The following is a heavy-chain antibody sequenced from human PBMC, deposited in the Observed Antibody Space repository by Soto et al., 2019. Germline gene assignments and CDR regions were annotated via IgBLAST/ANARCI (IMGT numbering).Heavy chain of an antibody. CDR3: ARDLSWGSNWYYYMDV. V-gene: IGHV3-48*01. D-gene: IGHD7-27*01. CDR2: ISSSSSVI. J-gene: IGHJ6*03. Sequence: GGSLRLSCATSGGILIDCAMNWVRQAPGKGLEWVSYISSSSSVIDYADSVKGRFTVSRDNARNSLYLQMNSLRAEDTAVYYCARDLSWGSNWYYYMDVWGKGTTVTVSS. CDR1: GGILIDCA.